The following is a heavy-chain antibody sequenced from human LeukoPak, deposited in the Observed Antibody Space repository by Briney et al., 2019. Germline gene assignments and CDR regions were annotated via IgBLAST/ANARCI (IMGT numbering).Heavy chain of an antibody. J-gene: IGHJ4*02. Sequence: ASVTVSCKASGYTFTGYYMHWVRQAPGQGLEWMGWINPNSGGTNYAQNFQGRVTMTRDTSISTAYMELSRQRSDDTAVYYCARARAGYNHIDYWGQGTLVTVSS. V-gene: IGHV1-2*02. CDR2: INPNSGGT. D-gene: IGHD5-18*01. CDR3: ARARAGYNHIDY. CDR1: GYTFTGYY.